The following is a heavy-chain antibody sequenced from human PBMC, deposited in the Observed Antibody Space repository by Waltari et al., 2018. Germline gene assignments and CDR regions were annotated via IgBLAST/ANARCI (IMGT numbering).Heavy chain of an antibody. CDR1: GFTFSSYA. CDR3: AKDPIAAAGTSAFDI. CDR2: IYSGGST. Sequence: EVQLLESGGGLVQTGGSLRLSCAASGFTFSSYAMIWVRQAPGKGLECVSVIYSGGSTYYADSVKGRFTISRDNSKNTLYLQMNSLRAEDTAVYYCAKDPIAAAGTSAFDIWGQGTMVTVSS. D-gene: IGHD6-13*01. V-gene: IGHV3-23*03. J-gene: IGHJ3*02.